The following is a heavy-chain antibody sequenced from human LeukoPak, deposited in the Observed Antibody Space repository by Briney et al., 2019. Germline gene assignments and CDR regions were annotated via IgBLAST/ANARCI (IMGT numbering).Heavy chain of an antibody. CDR2: ISGSGGST. J-gene: IGHJ4*02. Sequence: GGSLRLSCAASGFTFSSYAMSWVRQAPGKALEWVSTISGSGGSTYYADSVKGRFTISRDNSKNTLYLQMNSLRAGDTAVYYCAKDLYSGSYYVWDYWGQGTLVTVSS. V-gene: IGHV3-23*01. CDR1: GFTFSSYA. CDR3: AKDLYSGSYYVWDY. D-gene: IGHD1-26*01.